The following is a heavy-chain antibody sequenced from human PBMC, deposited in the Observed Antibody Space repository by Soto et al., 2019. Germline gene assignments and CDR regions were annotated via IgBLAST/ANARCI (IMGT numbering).Heavy chain of an antibody. D-gene: IGHD2-21*01. CDR2: VYYSGGT. Sequence: QVQLQESGPGLVTPSETLSLTCTVAGGSLTDHYWNWFRQSPGKGLHWIGYVYYSGGTNYNPSLKSRVSMSVDTSKNQFSLNLRSVTAADTAVYSCARGNDWKSSTFDIWGQGTMVSVSS. V-gene: IGHV4-59*11. CDR3: ARGNDWKSSTFDI. CDR1: GGSLTDHY. J-gene: IGHJ3*02.